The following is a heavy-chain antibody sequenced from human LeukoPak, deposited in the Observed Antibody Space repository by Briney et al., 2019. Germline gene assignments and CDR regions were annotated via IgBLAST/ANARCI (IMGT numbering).Heavy chain of an antibody. D-gene: IGHD5-18*01. CDR3: ARTDTAMASGY. CDR1: GGSISSGSYY. V-gene: IGHV4-61*02. Sequence: SETLSLTCTVSGGSISSGSYYWSWIRQPAGKGLEWIGRIYTSGSTNYNPSLKSRVTISVDTSKNQLSLKLSSVTAADTAVYYCARTDTAMASGYWGQGTLVTVSS. CDR2: IYTSGST. J-gene: IGHJ4*02.